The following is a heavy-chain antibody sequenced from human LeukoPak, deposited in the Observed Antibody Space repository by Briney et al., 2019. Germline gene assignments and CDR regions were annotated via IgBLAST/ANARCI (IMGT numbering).Heavy chain of an antibody. V-gene: IGHV3-30*02. CDR1: GFTFSSYG. CDR2: IRYDGSNK. CDR3: ATYGGWQPYYFDY. Sequence: GGSLRLSCAASGFTFSSYGMHWVRQAPGKGLEWVAFIRYDGSNKYYADSVKGRFTISRDNSKNTLYLQMNSLRAEDTAVYYCATYGGWQPYYFDYWGQGTLVTVSS. J-gene: IGHJ4*02. D-gene: IGHD4-23*01.